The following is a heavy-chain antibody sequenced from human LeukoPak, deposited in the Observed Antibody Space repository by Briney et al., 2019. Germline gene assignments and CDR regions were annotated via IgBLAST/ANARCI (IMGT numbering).Heavy chain of an antibody. V-gene: IGHV3-53*01. CDR3: ARGVEPLAANTMAY. CDR1: GFTVITND. CDR2: LYSDGNT. D-gene: IGHD1-14*01. J-gene: IGHJ4*02. Sequence: GGSLRLSCAASGFTVITNDMTWVRQAPGKGLEWVSVLYSDGNTKYADSVQGRFTISSANSKNILYLVMNSLSPDDKAVYYCARGVEPLAANTMAYWGEGTLVSVSS.